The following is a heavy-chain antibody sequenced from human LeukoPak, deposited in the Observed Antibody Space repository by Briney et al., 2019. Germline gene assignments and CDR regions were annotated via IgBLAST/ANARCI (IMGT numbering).Heavy chain of an antibody. CDR3: AKVGDVGYYDFWSGYLSPHFDY. Sequence: SETLSLTCAVSGDSISSPNWWTWVRQPPGQGLEWIGEIYHRGSTKYNPSLKSRVTISVDRTKNQYSLNLSSVTAADTAVYYCAKVGDVGYYDFWSGYLSPHFDYWGQGTLVTVSS. CDR2: IYHRGST. CDR1: GDSISSPNW. J-gene: IGHJ4*02. V-gene: IGHV4-4*02. D-gene: IGHD3-3*01.